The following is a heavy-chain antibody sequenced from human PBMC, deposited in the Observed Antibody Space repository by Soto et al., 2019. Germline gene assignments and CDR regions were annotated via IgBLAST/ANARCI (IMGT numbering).Heavy chain of an antibody. J-gene: IGHJ4*02. CDR1: GLTFSSYG. CDR3: AKAGGGFGDFVHH. V-gene: IGHV3-30*18. CDR2: ILYDGSDK. D-gene: IGHD3-10*01. Sequence: SLRLSCASSGLTFSSYGMHWVRQAPGKGLEWVTGILYDGSDKYYADSVKGRFTISRENSKNTLYLQMNSLRTEDSAVYYCAKAGGGFGDFVHHWGQGTPVTVS.